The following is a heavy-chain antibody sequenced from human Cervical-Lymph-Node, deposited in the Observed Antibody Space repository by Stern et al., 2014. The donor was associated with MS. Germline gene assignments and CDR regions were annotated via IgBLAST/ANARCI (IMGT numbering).Heavy chain of an antibody. CDR2: IIPIFGTA. Sequence: QVQLVQSGAEVKKPGSSVKVSCKASGGTFNSYAISWVRQAPGQGLEWMGGIIPIFGTANYAQKFQGRVTITADESTSTAYMELSSLRSEDTAVYYCARDAHNYYDSSGYLNYWGQGTLVTVSS. CDR1: GGTFNSYA. V-gene: IGHV1-69*12. J-gene: IGHJ4*02. CDR3: ARDAHNYYDSSGYLNY. D-gene: IGHD3-22*01.